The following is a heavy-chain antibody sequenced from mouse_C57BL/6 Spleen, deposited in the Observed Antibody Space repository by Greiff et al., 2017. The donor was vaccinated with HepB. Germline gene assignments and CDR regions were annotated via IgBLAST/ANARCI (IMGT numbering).Heavy chain of an antibody. J-gene: IGHJ2*01. V-gene: IGHV1-59*01. CDR1: GYTFTSYW. D-gene: IGHD2-3*01. CDR2: IDPSDSYT. Sequence: QVQLQQPGAELVRPGTSVKLSCKAPGYTFTSYWMHWVKQRPGQGLEWIGVIDPSDSYTNYNQKFKGKATLTVDTSSSTAYMQLSSLTSEDSAVYYCARRWDGYYFDYWGQGTTLTVSS. CDR3: ARRWDGYYFDY.